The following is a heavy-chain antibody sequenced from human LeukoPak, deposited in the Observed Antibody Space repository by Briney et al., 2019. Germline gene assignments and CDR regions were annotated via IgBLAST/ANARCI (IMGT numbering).Heavy chain of an antibody. V-gene: IGHV1-8*01. CDR3: ARGGSRIAAAGTGDGFQH. D-gene: IGHD6-13*01. CDR2: MNPNSGNT. CDR1: GYTFTSYD. J-gene: IGHJ1*01. Sequence: ASVKVSCKASGYTFTSYDINWVRQATGQGLEWMGWMNPNSGNTGYAQKFQGRVTMTRNTSISTACMELSSLRSEDTAVYYCARGGSRIAAAGTGDGFQHWGQGTLVTVSS.